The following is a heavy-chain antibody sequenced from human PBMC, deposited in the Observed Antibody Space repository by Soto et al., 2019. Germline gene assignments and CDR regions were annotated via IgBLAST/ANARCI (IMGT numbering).Heavy chain of an antibody. D-gene: IGHD1-26*01. Sequence: QVQLVESGGGVVQPGRSLRLSCAASGFTFSSYGMHWVRQAPGKGLEWVAGISYDGRNKYYADSVKGRFTISRDNSKNTLYLQMSSLRADDRAVYYCAIDIGATTPPFDYRGKGTLVTVSS. CDR1: GFTFSSYG. J-gene: IGHJ4*02. V-gene: IGHV3-30*03. CDR3: AIDIGATTPPFDY. CDR2: ISYDGRNK.